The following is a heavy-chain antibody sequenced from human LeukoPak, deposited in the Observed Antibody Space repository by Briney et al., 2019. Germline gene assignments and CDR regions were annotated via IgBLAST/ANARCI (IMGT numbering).Heavy chain of an antibody. CDR1: GFTFSSYE. Sequence: GGSLRLSCAASGFTFSSYEMNWVRQAPGKGLEWVSYISSSGSTIYYADSVKGRFTISRDNAKNSLYLQMNSLRAEDTAVYYCAKDLDGSGLYGGIDFWGQGTLVTVSS. CDR3: AKDLDGSGLYGGIDF. D-gene: IGHD6-19*01. J-gene: IGHJ4*02. CDR2: ISSSGSTI. V-gene: IGHV3-48*03.